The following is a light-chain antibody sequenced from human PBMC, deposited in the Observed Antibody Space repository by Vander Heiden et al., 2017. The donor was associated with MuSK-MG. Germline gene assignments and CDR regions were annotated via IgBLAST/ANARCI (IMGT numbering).Light chain of an antibody. CDR1: QSLLQSDGKTY. V-gene: IGKV2D-29*01. CDR2: EVS. CDR3: MQSIQLPWT. J-gene: IGKJ1*01. Sequence: DNVMSRTPLSLSVTPAQPPSVSCNSSQSLLQSDGKTYSYCYLQKPGQPPQLLIYEVSSRFSGLPDSCSGSWSGTDFTLKSSRVEADDVGFYYRMQSIQLPWTFGQGTKVEIK.